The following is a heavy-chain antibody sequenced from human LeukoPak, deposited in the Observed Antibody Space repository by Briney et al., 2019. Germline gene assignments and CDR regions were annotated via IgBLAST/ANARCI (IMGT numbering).Heavy chain of an antibody. Sequence: PGGSLRLSCAASGFTFSSYAMSWVCQAPGKGLEWVAVISYDGKNEYYTDSVKGRFTISRDNAKNTLYLQMDSLRAEDTAVYYCAKQMAVDYFDYWGQGTLVTVSS. CDR2: ISYDGKNE. CDR1: GFTFSSYA. V-gene: IGHV3-30*18. D-gene: IGHD5-24*01. CDR3: AKQMAVDYFDY. J-gene: IGHJ4*02.